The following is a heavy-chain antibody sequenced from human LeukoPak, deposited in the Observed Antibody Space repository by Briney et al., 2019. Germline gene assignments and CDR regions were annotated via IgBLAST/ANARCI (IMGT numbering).Heavy chain of an antibody. J-gene: IGHJ5*02. Sequence: GESLKISCKGSGYSFTSYWIGSVRQMPGKGLEWMGIIYPGDSDTRYSPSFQGQVTISADKSISTAYLQWSSLKASDTAMYYCARKGYCSSTSCPDNWFDPWGQGTLVTVSS. D-gene: IGHD2-2*01. V-gene: IGHV5-51*01. CDR2: IYPGDSDT. CDR1: GYSFTSYW. CDR3: ARKGYCSSTSCPDNWFDP.